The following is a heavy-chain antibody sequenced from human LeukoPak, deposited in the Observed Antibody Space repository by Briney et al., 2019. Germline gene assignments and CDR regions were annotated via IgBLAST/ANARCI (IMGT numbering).Heavy chain of an antibody. V-gene: IGHV1-69*01. J-gene: IGHJ5*02. CDR2: TIPIFSTT. D-gene: IGHD2-15*01. Sequence: SVKVSCKASGGTFSSYAISWVRQAPGQGLEWMGGTIPIFSTTNYAQRFQGRVTITADESTRTAYMELSSLRSEDTAVYYCARGHRCSGGSCYSGFNWFDPWGQGTLVTVSS. CDR1: GGTFSSYA. CDR3: ARGHRCSGGSCYSGFNWFDP.